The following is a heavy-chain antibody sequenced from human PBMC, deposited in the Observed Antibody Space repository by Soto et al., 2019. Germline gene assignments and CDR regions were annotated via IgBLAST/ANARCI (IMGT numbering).Heavy chain of an antibody. CDR3: ARKDYYGAGVYYFDH. CDR1: GYTFTAYP. V-gene: IGHV1-3*01. J-gene: IGHJ4*02. CDR2: INAANGDT. D-gene: IGHD3-10*01. Sequence: ASVKVSCKASGYTFTAYPMHRVRQAPGQRLEWMGWINAANGDTGYSQKFHDRVTFTRDTSATTVYMELSSLKSEDTAVYYCARKDYYGAGVYYFDHWGQGTLVTVSS.